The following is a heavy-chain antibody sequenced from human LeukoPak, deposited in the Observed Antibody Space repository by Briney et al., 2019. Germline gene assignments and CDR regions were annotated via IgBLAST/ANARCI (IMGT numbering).Heavy chain of an antibody. D-gene: IGHD2-2*01. J-gene: IGHJ6*02. V-gene: IGHV4-31*03. CDR1: GGSISSGGYY. CDR3: ARDLAISKVPASYYYYGMDV. Sequence: SETLSLTCTASGGSISSGGYYWSWIRQHPGKGLEWIGYIYYSGSTYYNPSLKSRVTISVDTSKNQFSLKLSSVTAADTAVYYCARDLAISKVPASYYYYGMDVWGQGTTVTVSS. CDR2: IYYSGST.